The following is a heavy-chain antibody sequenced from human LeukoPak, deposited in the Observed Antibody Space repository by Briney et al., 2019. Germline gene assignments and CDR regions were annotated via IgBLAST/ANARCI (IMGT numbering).Heavy chain of an antibody. CDR3: AKATPLWFGGKTGYYFDY. CDR1: GFTFSSYA. V-gene: IGHV3-23*01. J-gene: IGHJ4*02. D-gene: IGHD3-10*01. CDR2: ISGSGGST. Sequence: GGSLRLSCAASGFTFSSYAMSWVRQAPGKGLEWVSAISGSGGSTYYADSVKGRFTISRDNSKNTLYLQMNSLRAEDTAVYYCAKATPLWFGGKTGYYFDYWGQGTLVTVSS.